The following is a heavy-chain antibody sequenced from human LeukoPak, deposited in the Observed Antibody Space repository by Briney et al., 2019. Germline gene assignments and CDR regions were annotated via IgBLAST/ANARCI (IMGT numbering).Heavy chain of an antibody. CDR2: ISSSSSYI. Sequence: GGSLRLSRAASGFTFSSYSMNWVRQAPGKGLEWVSSISSSSSYIYYADSVKGRFTISRDNAKNSLYLQMNSLRAEDTAVYYCARDKRVAASFDYWGQGTLVTVSS. V-gene: IGHV3-21*01. J-gene: IGHJ4*02. CDR3: ARDKRVAASFDY. CDR1: GFTFSSYS. D-gene: IGHD2-15*01.